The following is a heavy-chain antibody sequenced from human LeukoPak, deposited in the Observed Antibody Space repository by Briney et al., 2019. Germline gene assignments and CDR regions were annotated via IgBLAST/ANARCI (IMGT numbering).Heavy chain of an antibody. CDR1: GFIFGIYA. J-gene: IGHJ4*02. D-gene: IGHD2-15*01. V-gene: IGHV3-48*01. CDR2: IGPSDGKI. CDR3: ARDIAHCSGGICYNIRFDY. Sequence: GGSLRLSWRTSGFIFGIYAMNWVRQAPGKGLEWISYIGPSDGKIYYADSVKGRFTISRDNAKDSVFLQMNSLRAEDTAVYYCARDIAHCSGGICYNIRFDYWGQGALVVVSS.